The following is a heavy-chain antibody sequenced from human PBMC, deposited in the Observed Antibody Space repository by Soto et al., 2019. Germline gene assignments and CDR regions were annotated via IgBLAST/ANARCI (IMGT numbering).Heavy chain of an antibody. Sequence: ASVKVSCKASGYTFTSYGISWVRQAPGQGLEWMGGISAYNGSTNYAQKLQGRVTMTTDTSTSTAYMELRSLRSDSTAVYYCARNTISRVVLFSDNGLDVWGQGTLVTVSS. D-gene: IGHD3-3*01. CDR3: ARNTISRVVLFSDNGLDV. CDR1: GYTFTSYG. J-gene: IGHJ5*01. V-gene: IGHV1-18*04. CDR2: ISAYNGST.